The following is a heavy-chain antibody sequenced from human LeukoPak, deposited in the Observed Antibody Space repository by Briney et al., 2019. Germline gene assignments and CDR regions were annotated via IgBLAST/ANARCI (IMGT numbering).Heavy chain of an antibody. D-gene: IGHD3-10*01. J-gene: IGHJ4*02. Sequence: GGSLRLSCAASGFTFSSYSMNWVRQAPGKGLEWVSSISSSSSYIYYADSVKGRFTISRDNAKNSLYLQMNSLGAEDTAVYYCARVSGSGSYDDYWGQGTLVTVSS. CDR1: GFTFSSYS. V-gene: IGHV3-21*01. CDR3: ARVSGSGSYDDY. CDR2: ISSSSSYI.